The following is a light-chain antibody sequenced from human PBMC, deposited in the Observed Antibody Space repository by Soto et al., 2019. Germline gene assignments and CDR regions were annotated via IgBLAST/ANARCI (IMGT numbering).Light chain of an antibody. CDR3: VSYTTFSSYV. J-gene: IGLJ1*01. V-gene: IGLV2-14*01. Sequence: QSVLTQPASVSGSPGQSITISCTGTSSDVGSYIYVSWYQHHPGKAPKLMIYDVSNRPSGVSNRFSGSKSGNTASLTISGLQAEDEAEYYCVSYTTFSSYVFGPGTKVTVL. CDR2: DVS. CDR1: SSDVGSYIY.